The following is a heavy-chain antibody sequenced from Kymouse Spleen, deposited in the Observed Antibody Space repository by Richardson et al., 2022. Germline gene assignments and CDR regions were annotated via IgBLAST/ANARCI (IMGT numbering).Heavy chain of an antibody. Sequence: EVQLVESGGGLVQPGGSLRLSCAASGFTFSSYDMHWVRQATGKGLEWVSAIGTAGDTYYPGSVKGRFTISRENAKNSLYLQMNSLRAGDTAVYYCARGITMVRGVNNYYYYYGMDVWGQGTTVTVSS. CDR1: GFTFSSYD. CDR3: ARGITMVRGVNNYYYYYGMDV. V-gene: IGHV3-13*01. J-gene: IGHJ6*02. CDR2: IGTAGDT. D-gene: IGHD3-10*01.